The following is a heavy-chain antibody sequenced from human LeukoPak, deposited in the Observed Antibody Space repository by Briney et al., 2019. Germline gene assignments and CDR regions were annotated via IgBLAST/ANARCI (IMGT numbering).Heavy chain of an antibody. Sequence: GGSLRLSCAASGFTFSSYWMHWVRQAPGKGLVWVSRINSDGSSTTYADSVKGRFTISRDNAKNTLYLQMNSLRAEDTALYYCASTTNWAAARGYYFDYWGQGTLVNVSS. CDR3: ASTTNWAAARGYYFDY. CDR2: INSDGSST. V-gene: IGHV3-74*01. J-gene: IGHJ4*02. D-gene: IGHD6-13*01. CDR1: GFTFSSYW.